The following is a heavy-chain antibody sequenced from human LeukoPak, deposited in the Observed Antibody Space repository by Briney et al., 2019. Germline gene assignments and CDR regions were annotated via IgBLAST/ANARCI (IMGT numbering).Heavy chain of an antibody. CDR3: ARDNSMHERGWWFDP. D-gene: IGHD4-23*01. J-gene: IGHJ5*02. CDR2: INPRGTAT. CDR1: GYTFTGYY. V-gene: IGHV1-46*01. Sequence: GASVTVSCKASGYTFTGYYMHWVRQAPGQGLEWMGVINPRGTATIYAEKFKGRIILTRDMSTTTDYMELSSLKSDDTAVCYCARDNSMHERGWWFDPWGQGTLVTVSS.